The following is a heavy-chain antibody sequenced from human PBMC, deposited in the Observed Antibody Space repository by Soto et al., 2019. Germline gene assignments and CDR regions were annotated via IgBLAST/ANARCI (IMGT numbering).Heavy chain of an antibody. CDR1: GGSISSYY. Sequence: QVQLQESGPGLVKPSETLSLTCTVSGGSISSYYWSWIRQPPGKGLACIGYIYYSGSTNYNPSLKSRVTTSVDTSKNQFSLKLSSVTAADTAVYYCARRYGWAFDIWGQGTMVTVSS. CDR2: IYYSGST. D-gene: IGHD3-16*01. CDR3: ARRYGWAFDI. V-gene: IGHV4-59*08. J-gene: IGHJ3*02.